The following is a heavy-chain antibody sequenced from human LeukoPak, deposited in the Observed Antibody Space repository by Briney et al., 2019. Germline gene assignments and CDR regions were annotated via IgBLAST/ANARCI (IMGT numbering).Heavy chain of an antibody. V-gene: IGHV4-59*01. CDR2: INYSGST. J-gene: IGHJ4*02. CDR1: GGSISSYY. CDR3: ARGTYSSGFDY. D-gene: IGHD6-19*01. Sequence: SETLSLTCTVSGGSISSYYWSWIRPPPGKGLEWIGYINYSGSTNYNPSLTGRVTISVDTSKNQFSLKLSSVTAADTAVYYCARGTYSSGFDYWGQGTLVTVSS.